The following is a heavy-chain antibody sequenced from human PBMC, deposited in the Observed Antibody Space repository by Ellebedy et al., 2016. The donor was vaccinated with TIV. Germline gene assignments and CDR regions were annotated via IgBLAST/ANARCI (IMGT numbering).Heavy chain of an antibody. V-gene: IGHV4-59*01. D-gene: IGHD3-10*01. J-gene: IGHJ4*02. Sequence: PSGTLSLTCTVSGGSISSYYWSWIRQPPGKGLEWIGYIYYSGSTNYKPSLKSRVTISVDMSKNQFSLKLSSVTAADTAVYYCARGVGSGTYYPFGHWGQGTLVTVSS. CDR1: GGSISSYY. CDR2: IYYSGST. CDR3: ARGVGSGTYYPFGH.